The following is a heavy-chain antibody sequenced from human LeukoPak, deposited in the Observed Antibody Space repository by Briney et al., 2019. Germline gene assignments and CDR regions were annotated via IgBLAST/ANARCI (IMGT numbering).Heavy chain of an antibody. CDR1: GFTFSDYY. D-gene: IGHD6-13*01. J-gene: IGHJ6*02. V-gene: IGHV3-11*01. Sequence: GGSLRLSCAASGFTFSDYYMSWIRQAPGKGLEWVSYISSSGSTIYYADSVKGRFTISRDNAKNSLYLQMNSPRAEDTAVYYCARANSSTDYYYGMDVWGQGTTVTVSS. CDR3: ARANSSTDYYYGMDV. CDR2: ISSSGSTI.